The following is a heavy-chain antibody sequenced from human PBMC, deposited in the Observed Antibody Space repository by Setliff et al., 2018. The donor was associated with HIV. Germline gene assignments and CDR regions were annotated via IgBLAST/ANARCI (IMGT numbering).Heavy chain of an antibody. D-gene: IGHD3-9*01. CDR2: INPNMGDT. CDR1: GYKFTGHH. V-gene: IGHV1-2*06. J-gene: IGHJ4*02. Sequence: ASVKVSCKASGYKFTGHHIQWMRQAPGQGLEWMGRINPNMGDTQYAQKFQGRIIMTRDTSINTVYMELSSLTSDDTALYYCARQDIPTGYYLFDYWGQGTQVTSP. CDR3: ARQDIPTGYYLFDY.